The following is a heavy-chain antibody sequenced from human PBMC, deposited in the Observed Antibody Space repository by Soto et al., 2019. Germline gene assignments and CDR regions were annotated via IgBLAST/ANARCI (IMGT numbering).Heavy chain of an antibody. V-gene: IGHV1-69*02. CDR2: IIPILGIA. CDR3: ARGDCSSTSCYYYYYMDV. D-gene: IGHD2-2*01. CDR1: GGTFSSYT. Sequence: SVKVSCKASGGTFSSYTISWVRQAPGQGLEWMGRIIPILGIANYAQKFQGRVTITADKSTSTAYMELSSLRSEDTAVYYCARGDCSSTSCYYYYYMDVWGKGTTVTVSS. J-gene: IGHJ6*03.